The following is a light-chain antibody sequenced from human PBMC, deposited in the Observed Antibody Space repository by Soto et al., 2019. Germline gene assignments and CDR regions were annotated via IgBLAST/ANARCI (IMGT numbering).Light chain of an antibody. CDR1: QSVSSSF. V-gene: IGKV3-20*01. Sequence: EMVLTQAPGTLSLSTGERATLSCRASQSVSSSFLAWYQQKPGQAPRLLIYGASSRATGIPDRFSGSGSGTDFTLTISRLEAEDVAVYYCQQYGSSPLTFGGGTKVEIK. CDR2: GAS. J-gene: IGKJ4*01. CDR3: QQYGSSPLT.